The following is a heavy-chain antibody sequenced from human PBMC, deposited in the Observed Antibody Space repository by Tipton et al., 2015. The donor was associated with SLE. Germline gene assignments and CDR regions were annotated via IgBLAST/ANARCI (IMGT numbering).Heavy chain of an antibody. CDR2: IYYSGST. J-gene: IGHJ4*02. Sequence: LRLSCTVSGGSISSYYWSWIRQPPGKGLEWIGYIYYSGSTNYNPSLKSRVTISVDTSKNQFSLKLSSVTAADTAVYYCASGRTVAGGDYFDYWGQGTLVTVSS. CDR3: ASGRTVAGGDYFDY. CDR1: GGSISSYY. V-gene: IGHV4-59*01. D-gene: IGHD6-19*01.